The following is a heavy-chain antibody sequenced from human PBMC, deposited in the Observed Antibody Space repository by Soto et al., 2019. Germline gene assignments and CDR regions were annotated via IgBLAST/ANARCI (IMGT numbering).Heavy chain of an antibody. CDR1: GFTFSNYA. J-gene: IGHJ6*03. CDR3: AKANSGYDYGSEVNNYYYYYMDV. D-gene: IGHD5-12*01. V-gene: IGHV3-23*01. CDR2: ISGSADST. Sequence: EVQLLESGGGLVQPGGSLRLSCAASGFTFSNYAMNWVRQAPGKGLEWVSGISGSADSTYYADSVRGRFAISRDNSKNTLYLQMNSLRAEDTAVYYCAKANSGYDYGSEVNNYYYYYMDVWGKGTTVTVSS.